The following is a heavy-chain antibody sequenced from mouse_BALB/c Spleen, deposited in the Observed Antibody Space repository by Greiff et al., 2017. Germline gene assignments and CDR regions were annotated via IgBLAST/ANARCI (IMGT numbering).Heavy chain of an antibody. Sequence: VQLQQSGPELVKPGASVKISCKASGYAFSSSWMNWVKQRPGQGLEWIGRIYPGDGDTNYNGKFKGKATLTADKSSSTAYMQLSSLTSVDSAVYFCARLEITTGFDYWGQGTTLTVSS. CDR3: ARLEITTGFDY. V-gene: IGHV1-82*01. D-gene: IGHD2-4*01. CDR2: IYPGDGDT. J-gene: IGHJ2*01. CDR1: GYAFSSSW.